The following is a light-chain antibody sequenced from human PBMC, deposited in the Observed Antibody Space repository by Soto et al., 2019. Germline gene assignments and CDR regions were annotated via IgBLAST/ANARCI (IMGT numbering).Light chain of an antibody. V-gene: IGKV1-27*01. CDR3: QKYNSPPWT. CDR2: AAS. J-gene: IGKJ1*01. CDR1: QGISKY. Sequence: DIQMTQSPSSLSASVGDRVTITCRASQGISKYLAWYQQRPGKVPKVLIYAASTLQSGVPSRFSGSGSGTDFTLTISSLQPEDVATYYCQKYNSPPWTFGQGTKVEIK.